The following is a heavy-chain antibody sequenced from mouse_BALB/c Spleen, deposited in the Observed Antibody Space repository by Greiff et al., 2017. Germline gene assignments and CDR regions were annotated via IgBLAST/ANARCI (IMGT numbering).Heavy chain of an antibody. J-gene: IGHJ2*01. D-gene: IGHD2-1*01. CDR3: ARDGDMVTTRNYFDY. Sequence: EVHLVESGGGLVQPGGSLRLSCATSGFTFTDYYMSWVRQPPGKALEWLGFIRNKANGYTTEYSASVKGRFTISRDNSQSILYLQMNTLRAEDSATYYCARDGDMVTTRNYFDYWGQGTTLTVSS. CDR2: IRNKANGYTT. CDR1: GFTFTDYY. V-gene: IGHV7-3*02.